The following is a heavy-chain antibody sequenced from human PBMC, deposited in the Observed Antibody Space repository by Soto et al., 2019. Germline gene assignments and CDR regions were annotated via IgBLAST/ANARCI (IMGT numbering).Heavy chain of an antibody. V-gene: IGHV4-59*01. CDR3: ARDSGYYYGEYYYCGMDV. D-gene: IGHD3-22*01. Sequence: PSETLSLTCTVSGGSISSYYWSWIRQPPGKGLEWIGYIYYSGSTNYNPSLKSRVTISVDTSKNQFSLKLSSVTAADTAVYYCARDSGYYYGEYYYCGMDVWGQGTTVTVSS. J-gene: IGHJ6*02. CDR1: GGSISSYY. CDR2: IYYSGST.